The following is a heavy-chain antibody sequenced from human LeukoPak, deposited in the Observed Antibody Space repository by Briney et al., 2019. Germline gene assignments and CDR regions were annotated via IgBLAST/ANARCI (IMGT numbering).Heavy chain of an antibody. J-gene: IGHJ6*03. CDR2: ISSSGSTI. D-gene: IGHD2-2*01. Sequence: GGSLRLSCAASGFTFSSYEMNWVRQAPGKGLEWVSYISSSGSTIYYADSVKGRFTISRDNAKNSLYLQMNSLRAEDTAVYYCARGRGSSRENYMDVWGKGTTVTISS. CDR1: GFTFSSYE. V-gene: IGHV3-48*03. CDR3: ARGRGSSRENYMDV.